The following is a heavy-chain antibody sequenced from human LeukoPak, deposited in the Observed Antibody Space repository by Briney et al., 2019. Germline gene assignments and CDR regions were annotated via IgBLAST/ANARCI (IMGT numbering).Heavy chain of an antibody. CDR3: ARVGNIVGATPYYFDY. CDR2: ISSSGSTI. J-gene: IGHJ4*02. D-gene: IGHD1-26*01. V-gene: IGHV3-48*03. CDR1: GFTFSSYE. Sequence: GGSLRLSCAASGFTFSSYEMNWVRQAPGKGLEWVSYISSSGSTIYYADSVKGRFTISRDNSKNTLYLQMNSLRAEDTAVYYCARVGNIVGATPYYFDYWGQGTLVTVSS.